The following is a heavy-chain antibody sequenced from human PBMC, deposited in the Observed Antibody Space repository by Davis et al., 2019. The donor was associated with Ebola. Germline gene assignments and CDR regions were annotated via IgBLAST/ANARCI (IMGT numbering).Heavy chain of an antibody. V-gene: IGHV4-34*01. J-gene: IGHJ4*02. D-gene: IGHD6-19*01. CDR3: ARVYSGGWYWDY. CDR2: INHSGST. Sequence: PSETLSLTCAVYGGSFSGYYWSWIRQPPGKGLEWIGEINHSGSTNYNPSLKSRVTISVDTSKNQFSLKLSSVTAADTAVYYCARVYSGGWYWDYWGQGTLVTVSS. CDR1: GGSFSGYY.